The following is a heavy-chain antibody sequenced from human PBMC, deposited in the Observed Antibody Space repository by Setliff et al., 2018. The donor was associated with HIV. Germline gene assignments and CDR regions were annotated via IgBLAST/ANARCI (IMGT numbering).Heavy chain of an antibody. CDR2: AHYSGSN. D-gene: IGHD3-22*01. CDR3: ARVGYNDDSGYPYNWFDP. CDR1: GGSIRSYY. V-gene: IGHV4-59*01. J-gene: IGHJ5*02. Sequence: SETLSLNCTVSGGSIRSYYWSWIRQPPGKRLEWLGHAHYSGSNKNNPSLRSRISMAVDASKNQVSLKLSSVTAADTAVYYCARVGYNDDSGYPYNWFDPWGQGTLVTV.